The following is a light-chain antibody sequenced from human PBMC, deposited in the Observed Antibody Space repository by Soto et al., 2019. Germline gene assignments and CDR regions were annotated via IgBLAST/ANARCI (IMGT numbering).Light chain of an antibody. CDR3: SSYTTSSTRV. CDR1: SSDVGAYDF. J-gene: IGLJ1*01. Sequence: QSALTQPASVSGSPGQSITISCTGTSSDVGAYDFVSWYQQHPDKAPKLMIYEVRNRPSGVSDRSSGSKSVNTATLTISGLRAEDEADYYCSSYTTSSTRVFGTGTKLTVL. V-gene: IGLV2-14*03. CDR2: EVR.